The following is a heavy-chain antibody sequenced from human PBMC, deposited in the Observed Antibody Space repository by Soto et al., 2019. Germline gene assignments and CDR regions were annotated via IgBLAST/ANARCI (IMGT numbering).Heavy chain of an antibody. CDR1: GFTFSNYW. CDR2: INTDGSTT. J-gene: IGHJ4*02. D-gene: IGHD3-16*01. V-gene: IGHV3-74*01. CDR3: ARDLGCYASH. Sequence: EVQLVESGGGVVQPGGSLILSCAASGFTFSNYWMHWVRQAPGKGPVWVSRINTDGSTTNYADSVKGRFTISRDNAKNTLYLQTNSLGAEDTAVYYCARDLGCYASHWGQGTLVTVSS.